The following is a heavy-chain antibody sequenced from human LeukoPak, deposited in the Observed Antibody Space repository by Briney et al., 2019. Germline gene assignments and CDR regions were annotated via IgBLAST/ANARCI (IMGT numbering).Heavy chain of an antibody. CDR1: GFTFSDRY. V-gene: IGHV3-43*01. D-gene: IGHD6-19*01. CDR3: EKDMRSGSGWSVTLEH. Sequence: QPGRSMRLSCAAAGFTFSDRYMDWDSQAPGKGMGWVSLISWDGINTYYADSVKGRFTISRDNRKNSLYLQMNSLRIEDTALYYCEKDMRSGSGWSVTLEHWGQGTPVPVSS. J-gene: IGHJ4*02. CDR2: ISWDGINT.